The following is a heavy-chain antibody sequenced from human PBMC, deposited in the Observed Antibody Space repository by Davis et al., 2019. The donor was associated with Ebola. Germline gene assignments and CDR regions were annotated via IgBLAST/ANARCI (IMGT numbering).Heavy chain of an antibody. V-gene: IGHV4-4*02. D-gene: IGHD2-2*01. J-gene: IGHJ6*02. CDR2: LYHSGTI. Sequence: SETLSLTCAVSGVTIWSSTWWTLVRQSPGTGLQWIGELYHSGTIKYTPSLKSRVIISEDKSENQVSLKMTSVTAADTAVYYCARGEAGVVAAALDVWGQGTAVTVSS. CDR1: GVTIWSSTW. CDR3: ARGEAGVVAAALDV.